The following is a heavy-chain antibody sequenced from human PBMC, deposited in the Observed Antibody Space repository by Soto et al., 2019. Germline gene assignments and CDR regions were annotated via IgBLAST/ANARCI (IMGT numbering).Heavy chain of an antibody. D-gene: IGHD3-10*01. V-gene: IGHV3-23*01. J-gene: IGHJ6*02. Sequence: PGGSLRLSCAASGFTFNFSVMSWVRQAPGKGLEWVSLMTTSDVRAYYADSVKGRFTISRDNSESTLYLQMNSLRAEDTAVYYCASDLRGWLVGWGQETTVTVYS. CDR2: MTTSDVRA. CDR3: ASDLRGWLVG. CDR1: GFTFNFSV.